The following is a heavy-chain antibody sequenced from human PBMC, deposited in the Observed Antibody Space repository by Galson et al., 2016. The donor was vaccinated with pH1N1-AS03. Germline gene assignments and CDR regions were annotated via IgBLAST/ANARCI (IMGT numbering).Heavy chain of an antibody. Sequence: SVKVSCKASGYTLTRYYMHWVRQAPGQGLEWMGIIDPSGGPTTYAPKFQGRITITTDTSTSTVYMELVSLRSEDTAVYYCARRYYFDYWVQGTLVTVSS. CDR3: ARRYYFDY. CDR1: GYTLTRYY. D-gene: IGHD3-16*02. V-gene: IGHV1-46*01. J-gene: IGHJ4*02. CDR2: IDPSGGPT.